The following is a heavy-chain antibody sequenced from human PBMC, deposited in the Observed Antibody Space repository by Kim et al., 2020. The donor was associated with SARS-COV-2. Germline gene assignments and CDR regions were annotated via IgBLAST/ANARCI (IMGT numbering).Heavy chain of an antibody. CDR1: EYTFTSHF. CDR3: ARGLACGDDCHLPYFDL. J-gene: IGHJ2*01. Sequence: ASVKVSCKASEYTFTSHFIHWVRQAPGQGLEWVGLINPSVGSASYSQSFQDRVTITRDTSTSTIYMELSSLTSDDKAFYYCARGLACGDDCHLPYFDLWGRGSLLTVSS. V-gene: IGHV1-46*01. CDR2: INPSVGSA. D-gene: IGHD2-21*02.